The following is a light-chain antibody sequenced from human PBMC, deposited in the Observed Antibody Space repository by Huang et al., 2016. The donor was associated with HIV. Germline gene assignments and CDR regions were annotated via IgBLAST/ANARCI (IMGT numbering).Light chain of an antibody. Sequence: EIVLTQSPGTLSLSPGERATLSCRASQTITTNSLAWYQQKLGQAPSLLIYGASSRATDIPDRFSGSGSGTDFTLTISRLEPEDFAVYYCQQYGSSPLITFGQGTRLEIK. V-gene: IGKV3-20*01. J-gene: IGKJ5*01. CDR2: GAS. CDR1: QTITTNS. CDR3: QQYGSSPLIT.